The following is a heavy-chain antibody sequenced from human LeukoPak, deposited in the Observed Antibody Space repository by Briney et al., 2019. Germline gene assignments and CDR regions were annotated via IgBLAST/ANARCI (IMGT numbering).Heavy chain of an antibody. D-gene: IGHD4-23*01. J-gene: IGHJ3*02. Sequence: SVKVSCKASGGTFSSYAISWVRQAPGQGLEWMGGIIPIFGTANYAQKLQGRVTITADESTSTAYMELSSLRSEDTAVYYCARGALRWSSAFDIWGQGTMVTVSS. CDR1: GGTFSSYA. CDR2: IIPIFGTA. CDR3: ARGALRWSSAFDI. V-gene: IGHV1-69*13.